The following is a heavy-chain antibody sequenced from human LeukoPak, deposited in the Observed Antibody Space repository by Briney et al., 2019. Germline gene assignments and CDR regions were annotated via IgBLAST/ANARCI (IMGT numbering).Heavy chain of an antibody. CDR3: ARAYGSSGYFQLPIDF. D-gene: IGHD3-22*01. Sequence: GQSLRLSCAASGFIFSNYAMSWVRRAPGKGLEWVSGITGSGDTTHHVDSVKGRFTISRDNSKNTLFLQMNSLSVEDTALYYCARAYGSSGYFQLPIDFWGQGTLVTVSS. J-gene: IGHJ4*02. CDR2: ITGSGDTT. V-gene: IGHV3-23*01. CDR1: GFIFSNYA.